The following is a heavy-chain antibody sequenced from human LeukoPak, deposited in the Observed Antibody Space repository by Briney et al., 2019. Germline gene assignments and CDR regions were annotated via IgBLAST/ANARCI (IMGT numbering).Heavy chain of an antibody. CDR2: IYYSGST. CDR3: ARVRNYYDSSAFDP. V-gene: IGHV4-59*01. Sequence: PSETLSLTCTVSGGSISSYYWSWIRQPPGKGLEWIGYIYYSGSTNYNPSLKSRVTISVDTSKNQFSLKLSSVTVADTAVYYCARVRNYYDSSAFDPWGQGTLVTVSS. J-gene: IGHJ5*02. CDR1: GGSISSYY. D-gene: IGHD3-22*01.